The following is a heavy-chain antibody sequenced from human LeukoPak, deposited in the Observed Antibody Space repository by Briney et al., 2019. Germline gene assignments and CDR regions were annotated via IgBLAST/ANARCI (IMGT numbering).Heavy chain of an antibody. CDR2: IYHSGST. CDR1: GYSISSGYY. J-gene: IGHJ5*02. CDR3: ARGTFPGYSYGFNWFDP. D-gene: IGHD5-18*01. V-gene: IGHV4-38-2*02. Sequence: SETLSLACTVSGYSISSGYYWGWIRQPPGKGLEWIGSIYHSGSTYYNPSLKSRVTISVDTSKNQFSLKLSSVTAADTAVYYCARGTFPGYSYGFNWFDPWGQGTLVAVSS.